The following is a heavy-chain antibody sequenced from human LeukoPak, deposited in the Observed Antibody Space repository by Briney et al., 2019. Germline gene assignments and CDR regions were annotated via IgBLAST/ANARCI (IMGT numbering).Heavy chain of an antibody. CDR1: GGSISSYY. J-gene: IGHJ4*02. CDR2: IYYSGST. D-gene: IGHD4-17*01. V-gene: IGHV4-59*01. Sequence: SETLSLTCTVSGGSISSYYWSWIRQPPGKGLEWIGYIYYSGSTNYNPSLKSRVTISEDTSKNQFSLKLSSVTAADTAVYYCARGEDGDYFDYWGQGTLVTVSS. CDR3: ARGEDGDYFDY.